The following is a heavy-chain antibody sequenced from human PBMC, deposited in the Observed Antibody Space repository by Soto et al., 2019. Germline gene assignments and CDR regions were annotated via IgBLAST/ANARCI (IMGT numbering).Heavy chain of an antibody. J-gene: IGHJ4*02. Sequence: PSETVSLTCTVSGGSISSYYWSWIRQPPGKGLEWIGYIYYSGSTNYNPSLKSRVTISVDTSKNQFSLKLSSVTAADTAVYYCAREGSYYDSSGIRVLDYWGQGTLVTVSS. CDR1: GGSISSYY. V-gene: IGHV4-59*01. D-gene: IGHD3-22*01. CDR2: IYYSGST. CDR3: AREGSYYDSSGIRVLDY.